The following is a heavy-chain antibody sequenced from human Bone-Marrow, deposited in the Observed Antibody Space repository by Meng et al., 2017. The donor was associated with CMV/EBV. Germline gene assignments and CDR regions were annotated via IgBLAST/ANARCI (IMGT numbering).Heavy chain of an antibody. CDR2: INPNSGGT. CDR3: ARADDYDSSGYHPDAFDI. J-gene: IGHJ3*02. D-gene: IGHD3-22*01. V-gene: IGHV1-2*02. Sequence: ASVKVSCKASGYTFTGYYMHWVRQAPGQGLEWMGWINPNSGGTNYAQKFQGRVTMTRDTSISTAYMELSRLRSEDTAVYYCARADDYDSSGYHPDAFDIWGQGTMVTVSS. CDR1: GYTFTGYY.